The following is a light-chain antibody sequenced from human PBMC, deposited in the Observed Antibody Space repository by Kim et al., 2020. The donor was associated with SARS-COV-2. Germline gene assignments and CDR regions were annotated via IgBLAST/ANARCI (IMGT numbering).Light chain of an antibody. V-gene: IGLV3-1*01. CDR3: QAWDSSTWV. J-gene: IGLJ3*02. CDR2: QDS. CDR1: KLGDKY. Sequence: VSTGQTASITCPGDKLGDKYACWYQQKPGQSPVLVIYQDSKRPSGIPERFSGSNSGNTATLTISGTQAMDEADYYCQAWDSSTWVFGGGTQLTVL.